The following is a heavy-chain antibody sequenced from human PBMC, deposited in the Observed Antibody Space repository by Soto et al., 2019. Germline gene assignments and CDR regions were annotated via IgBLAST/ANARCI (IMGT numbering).Heavy chain of an antibody. CDR1: GFTFSSYW. CDR2: INRDGSST. Sequence: EVQLVESGGGLVQPGGSLRLSCAASGFTFSSYWMHWVRQAPGKGLVWVSRINRDGSSTSYADSVKGRFTISRDNAKNTLYLQMNSLRAEDTAVYYCARVSSGYYSRGAFDIWGQGTMVTVSS. V-gene: IGHV3-74*01. CDR3: ARVSSGYYSRGAFDI. D-gene: IGHD5-12*01. J-gene: IGHJ3*02.